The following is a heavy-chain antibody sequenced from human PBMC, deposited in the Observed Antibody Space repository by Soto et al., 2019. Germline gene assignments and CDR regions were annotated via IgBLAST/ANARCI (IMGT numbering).Heavy chain of an antibody. CDR1: GFTFSSYS. CDR2: TSSSSSYI. V-gene: IGHV3-21*01. CDR3: ARVLYCSSTSCFRSHGMDV. J-gene: IGHJ6*02. D-gene: IGHD2-2*01. Sequence: PGGSLRLSCAASGFTFSSYSMNWVRQAPGKGLEWVSSTSSSSSYIYYADSVKGRFTISRDNAKNSLYLQMNSLRAEDTAVYYCARVLYCSSTSCFRSHGMDVWGQGTTVTVSS.